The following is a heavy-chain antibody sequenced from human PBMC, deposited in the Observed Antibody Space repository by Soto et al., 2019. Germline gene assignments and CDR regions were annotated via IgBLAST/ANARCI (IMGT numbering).Heavy chain of an antibody. CDR3: ARSPSYYDYIWGSYRSPDFDI. CDR1: GFTFSSYW. D-gene: IGHD3-16*02. Sequence: EVQLVESGGGLVQPGGSLRLSCAASGFTFSSYWMSWVRQAPGKGLEWVANIKQDGSEKYYVDSVKGRFTISRDNAKNSLYLQMNSLRAEDTAVYYCARSPSYYDYIWGSYRSPDFDIWGQGTMVTVSS. V-gene: IGHV3-7*01. CDR2: IKQDGSEK. J-gene: IGHJ3*02.